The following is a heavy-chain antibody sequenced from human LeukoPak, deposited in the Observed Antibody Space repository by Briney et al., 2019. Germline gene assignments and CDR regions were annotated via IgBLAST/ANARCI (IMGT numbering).Heavy chain of an antibody. CDR3: TKLKYGDQGHDY. D-gene: IGHD4-17*01. V-gene: IGHV3-23*01. CDR1: GFTFSSYG. Sequence: GGSLRLSCAASGFTFSSYGMHWVRQAPGKGLEWVSAISPSGDTPDYADSVKGRFTISRDNSKNTLYLQMNSLRAEDTAVYYCTKLKYGDQGHDYWGQGTLVTVSS. CDR2: ISPSGDTP. J-gene: IGHJ4*02.